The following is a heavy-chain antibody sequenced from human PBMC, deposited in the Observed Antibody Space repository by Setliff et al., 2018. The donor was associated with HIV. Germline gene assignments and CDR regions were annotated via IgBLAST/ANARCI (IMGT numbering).Heavy chain of an antibody. CDR3: ARELKGVYDSWSSSDPPYYFDN. D-gene: IGHD3-3*01. J-gene: IGHJ4*02. CDR2: ITADNGNT. V-gene: IGHV1-18*01. CDR1: GYTFTNYG. Sequence: GASVKVSCKASGYTFTNYGITWVRQAPGQGLEWMGWITADNGNTNYAQRFQGRVTITADRSTSTVHMELRSLRSEDTAVYYCARELKGVYDSWSSSDPPYYFDNWGQGTLVTVSS.